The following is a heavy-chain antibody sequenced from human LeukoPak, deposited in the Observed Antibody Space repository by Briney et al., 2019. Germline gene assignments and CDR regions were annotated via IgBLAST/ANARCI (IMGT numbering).Heavy chain of an antibody. J-gene: IGHJ3*02. Sequence: GRSLRLSCAASGFTFSTYGMHWVRQAPGKGLEWVAIISYDGSNKYYADSVKGRFTISRDNPKNTLYLQMNSLRAEDTAVYYCAKARVTMVRGVSYAFDIWGQGTMVTVSS. V-gene: IGHV3-30*18. D-gene: IGHD3-10*01. CDR3: AKARVTMVRGVSYAFDI. CDR1: GFTFSTYG. CDR2: ISYDGSNK.